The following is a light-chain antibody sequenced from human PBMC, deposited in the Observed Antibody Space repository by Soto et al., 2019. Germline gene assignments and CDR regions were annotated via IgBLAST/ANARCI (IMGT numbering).Light chain of an antibody. J-gene: IGKJ3*01. Sequence: EIVLTQSPATLSLSPGERATLSCRASQSVDNYLAWYQQKPGQAPRLLIYDVSNRATGTPARLSGSGSGTDFTLSISRLEPEDFAVYYCQQRSNRPLFTFGPGTKVDIK. V-gene: IGKV3-11*01. CDR3: QQRSNRPLFT. CDR1: QSVDNY. CDR2: DVS.